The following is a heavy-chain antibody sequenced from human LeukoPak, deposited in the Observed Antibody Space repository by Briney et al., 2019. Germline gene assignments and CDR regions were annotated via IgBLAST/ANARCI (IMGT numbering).Heavy chain of an antibody. CDR2: IYYTGRT. D-gene: IGHD6-19*01. J-gene: IGHJ4*02. V-gene: IGHV4-59*08. CDR3: ASGVAYSSAWSPLFDS. Sequence: SETLSLTCTVSGGSISSYYWSWVRRSPGEGLEWIGYIYYTGRTNYSPSLKRRVTISLDTSKNQFSLKLTSVTAAGTAVYYCASGVAYSSAWSPLFDSWGQGTLVTVSS. CDR1: GGSISSYY.